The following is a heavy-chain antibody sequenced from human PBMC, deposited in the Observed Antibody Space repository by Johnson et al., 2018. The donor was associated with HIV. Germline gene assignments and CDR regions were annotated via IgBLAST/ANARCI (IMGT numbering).Heavy chain of an antibody. Sequence: QVQLVESGGGVVQPGGSLRLSCAASGFTFSSYGMHWVRQAPGKGLEWVAFIRYDGSNKYYTDSLKGRLTISRDNAKNSLYLQMNSLRAEDTAVYYCARVRWLQLGAFDIWGQGTMVTVSS. V-gene: IGHV3-30*02. CDR1: GFTFSSYG. D-gene: IGHD5-24*01. CDR2: IRYDGSNK. CDR3: ARVRWLQLGAFDI. J-gene: IGHJ3*02.